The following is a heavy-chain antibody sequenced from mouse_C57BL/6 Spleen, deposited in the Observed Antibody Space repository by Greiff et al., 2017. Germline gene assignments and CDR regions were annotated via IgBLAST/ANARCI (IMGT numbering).Heavy chain of an antibody. D-gene: IGHD1-1*01. CDR2: ISSGSSTI. CDR3: ASEGYGSSYVDY. CDR1: GFTFSDYG. V-gene: IGHV5-17*01. Sequence: EVQVVESGGGLVKPGGSLKLSCAASGFTFSDYGMHWVRQAPEKGLEWVAYISSGSSTIYYADTVKGRFTISGDNAKNTLFLQMTSLRSEDTAMYYCASEGYGSSYVDYWGQGTTLTVSS. J-gene: IGHJ2*01.